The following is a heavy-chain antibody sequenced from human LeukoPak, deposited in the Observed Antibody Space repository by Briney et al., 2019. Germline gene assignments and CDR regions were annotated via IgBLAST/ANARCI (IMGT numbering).Heavy chain of an antibody. D-gene: IGHD2-21*01. CDR2: ITSNGGST. V-gene: IGHV3-64*01. CDR1: GFTFSSYA. Sequence: GWSLTLSCPASGFTFSSYAMHWVRQAPGKGLEYVSAITSNGGSTYYANSVKGRFTISRDNSNNTLYLQMGRLRAEDMAVYYCARDLLTYSSGPYIGYWGQGTLVTVSS. CDR3: ARDLLTYSSGPYIGY. J-gene: IGHJ4*02.